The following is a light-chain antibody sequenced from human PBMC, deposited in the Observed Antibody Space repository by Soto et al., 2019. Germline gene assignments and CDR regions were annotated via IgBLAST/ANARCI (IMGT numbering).Light chain of an antibody. CDR2: EVN. Sequence: QSVLTQPPSASGSPGQSVTISCTGTSSDVGSYNYVSWYQQHPGKAPKLMIYEVNKRPSGVPDRFSGSKSGNTASLTASGLQAEGVADYDCRAYASSNGFPYVFGAGTKVIGL. CDR1: SSDVGSYNY. CDR3: RAYASSNGFPYV. J-gene: IGLJ1*01. V-gene: IGLV2-8*01.